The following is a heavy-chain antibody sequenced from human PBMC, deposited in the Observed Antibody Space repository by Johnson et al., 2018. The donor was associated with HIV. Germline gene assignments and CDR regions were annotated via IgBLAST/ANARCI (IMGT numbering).Heavy chain of an antibody. Sequence: VQLVESGGGLVQPGGSLRLSCAASGFTFSNYGMHWVRQAPGKGLEWVAFIRYDRSNKYSPDSVKGRFTIYRDNSKNTVYMQMNRLRPEDTSVYYCAKIRRAYYEDAFDMWGQGTMVTVSS. V-gene: IGHV3-30*02. D-gene: IGHD3-22*01. J-gene: IGHJ3*02. CDR1: GFTFSNYG. CDR3: AKIRRAYYEDAFDM. CDR2: IRYDRSNK.